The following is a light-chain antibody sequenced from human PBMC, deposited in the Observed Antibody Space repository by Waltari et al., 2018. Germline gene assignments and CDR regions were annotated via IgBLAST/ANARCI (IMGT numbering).Light chain of an antibody. V-gene: IGKV1-9*01. J-gene: IGKJ2*01. CDR2: AAS. CDR1: QGISSF. Sequence: IQLTQSPPSLSASIGDRVTITCRASQGISSFLAWYQQKPGKAPELLIYAASTLESGVPSRFSGSGSGTDFTLTISSPQPEDFATYYCQQLNTYPYTFGQGTKLEIK. CDR3: QQLNTYPYT.